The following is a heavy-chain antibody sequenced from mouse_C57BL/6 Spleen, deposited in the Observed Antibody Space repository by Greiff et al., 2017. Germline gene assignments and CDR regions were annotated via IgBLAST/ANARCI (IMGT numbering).Heavy chain of an antibody. D-gene: IGHD1-1*01. CDR1: GFTFSDYG. J-gene: IGHJ3*01. CDR2: ISSGSSTI. Sequence: EVKLMESGGGLVKPGGSLKLSCAASGFTFSDYGMHWVRQAPEKGLEWVAYISSGSSTIYYADTVKGRFTISRDNAKNTLFLQMTSLRSEDTAMYYCARGEDGSSWFAYWGQGTLVTVSA. CDR3: ARGEDGSSWFAY. V-gene: IGHV5-17*01.